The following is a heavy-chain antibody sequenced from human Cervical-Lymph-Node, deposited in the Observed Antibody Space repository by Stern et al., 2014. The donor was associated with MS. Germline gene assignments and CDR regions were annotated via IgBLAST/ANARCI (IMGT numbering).Heavy chain of an antibody. J-gene: IGHJ4*02. D-gene: IGHD2-2*01. Sequence: QVQLQESGPGLVRPSGTLSLTCAVSGDSISNDNWWSWVRQPPGKGLEWIGKVYQTGTPNDDPPLKSRFTMSVDKSKNQFSLRLTFMTAADTAVYYCARDQGFQLMNSWGQGTLVIVSS. CDR2: VYQTGTP. CDR1: GDSISNDNW. V-gene: IGHV4-4*02. CDR3: ARDQGFQLMNS.